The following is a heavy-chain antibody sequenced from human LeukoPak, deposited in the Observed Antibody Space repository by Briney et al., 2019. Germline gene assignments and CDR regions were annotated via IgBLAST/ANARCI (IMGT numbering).Heavy chain of an antibody. J-gene: IGHJ4*02. CDR2: INHSGST. V-gene: IGHV4-34*01. D-gene: IGHD6-13*01. CDR3: ASLIAAAGGDY. CDR1: GGSFSGYY. Sequence: SETLSLTCAVYGGSFSGYYWSWIRQPPGKGLEWIGEINHSGSTNYNPSLKSRVTISADTSKNQFSLKLSSVTAADTAVYYCASLIAAAGGDYWGQGTLVTVSS.